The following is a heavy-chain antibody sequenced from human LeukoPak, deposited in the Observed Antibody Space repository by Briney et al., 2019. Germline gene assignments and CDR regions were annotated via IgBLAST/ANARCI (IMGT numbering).Heavy chain of an antibody. CDR2: IIPIFGSA. V-gene: IGHV1-69*05. Sequence: ASVKVSCKASGDIFNSYSISWVRQAPGQGLEWMGGIIPIFGSANYAQKFQGRVTMTTDTSTSTAYMELRSLRSDDTAVYYCAREEGTTGHNWFDPWGQGTLVTVSS. J-gene: IGHJ5*02. CDR3: AREEGTTGHNWFDP. CDR1: GDIFNSYS. D-gene: IGHD1-7*01.